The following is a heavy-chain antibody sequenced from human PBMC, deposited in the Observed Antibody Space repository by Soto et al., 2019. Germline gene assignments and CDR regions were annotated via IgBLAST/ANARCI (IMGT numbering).Heavy chain of an antibody. J-gene: IGHJ4*02. V-gene: IGHV3-33*01. D-gene: IGHD2-2*02. CDR3: PRDRYTGPWTDLAY. CDR1: GFTFSSYG. Sequence: QVQLVESGGGVVQPGRSLRLSCAASGFTFSSYGMHWVRQAPGKGLEWVAVIWYDGSNKYYADSVKGRFTISRDNSKNTLYLQINSLRAADTAVYYGPRDRYTGPWTDLAYGGQGTL. CDR2: IWYDGSNK.